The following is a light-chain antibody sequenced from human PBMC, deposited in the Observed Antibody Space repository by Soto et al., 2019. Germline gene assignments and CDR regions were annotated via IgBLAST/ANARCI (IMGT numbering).Light chain of an antibody. J-gene: IGLJ2*01. CDR1: SSDVGSYNL. V-gene: IGLV2-23*01. CDR2: AGS. CDR3: CSYAGSSNLV. Sequence: QSALTQPASVSGSPGQSITISCTGTSSDVGSYNLVSWYQQHPGKAPKLMIYAGSKRPSGVSNRFSGSKSGNTAPLTISGIQAEDEADYFCCSYAGSSNLVFGGGTKLTVL.